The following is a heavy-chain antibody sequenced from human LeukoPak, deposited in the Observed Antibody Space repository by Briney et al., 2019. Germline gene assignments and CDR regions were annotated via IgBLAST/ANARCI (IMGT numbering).Heavy chain of an antibody. J-gene: IGHJ3*02. CDR3: ARRYCSGGSCYTPSGAFDI. CDR1: GYTFTGYY. CDR2: INPNSGGT. V-gene: IGHV1-2*02. Sequence: ASVKVSCKASGYTFTGYYMHWVRQAPGQGLEWMGWINPNSGGTNYAQKFQGRVTMTRDTSISTAYMELSRLRSDDTAVYYCARRYCSGGSCYTPSGAFDIWGQGTMVTVSS. D-gene: IGHD2-15*01.